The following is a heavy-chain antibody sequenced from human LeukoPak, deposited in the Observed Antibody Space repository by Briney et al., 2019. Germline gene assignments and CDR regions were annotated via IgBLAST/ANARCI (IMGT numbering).Heavy chain of an antibody. CDR3: ARHVTVTYDAFDL. CDR1: GGSFSGYY. V-gene: IGHV4-34*01. Sequence: SETLSLTCAVYGGSFSGYYWSWIRQPPGKGLEWIGSIYYSGSTYYNPSLKSRVTISVDTSKNQFSLKLSSVTAADTAVYYCARHVTVTYDAFDLWGQGTMVTVSS. J-gene: IGHJ3*01. CDR2: IYYSGST. D-gene: IGHD4-11*01.